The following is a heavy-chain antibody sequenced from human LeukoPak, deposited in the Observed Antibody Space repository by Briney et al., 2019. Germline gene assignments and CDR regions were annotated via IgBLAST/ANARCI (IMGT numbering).Heavy chain of an antibody. D-gene: IGHD2-2*01. CDR1: GGSISSGSYY. CDR3: ASYAGGSSTSPNDI. J-gene: IGHJ3*02. V-gene: IGHV4-61*01. Sequence: PSQTLSLTCTVSGGSISSGSYYWSWIRQPPGKGLEWIGYIYYSGSTNYNPSLKSRVTISVDTSKNQFSLKLSSVTAADTAVYYCASYAGGSSTSPNDIWGQGTMVTVSS. CDR2: IYYSGST.